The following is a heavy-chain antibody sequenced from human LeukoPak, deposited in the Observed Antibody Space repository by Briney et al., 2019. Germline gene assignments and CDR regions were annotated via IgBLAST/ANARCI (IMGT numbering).Heavy chain of an antibody. CDR1: GGSISSYY. CDR3: ARVQGYSGYDPFDP. V-gene: IGHV4-4*07. Sequence: SETLSLTCTVSGGSISSYYWSWIRQPAGKGLEWIGRIYTSGSTNYNPSLKSRVTMSVDTSKNQFSLKLSSVTAADTAVYYCARVQGYSGYDPFDPWGQGTLVTVSS. D-gene: IGHD5-12*01. J-gene: IGHJ5*02. CDR2: IYTSGST.